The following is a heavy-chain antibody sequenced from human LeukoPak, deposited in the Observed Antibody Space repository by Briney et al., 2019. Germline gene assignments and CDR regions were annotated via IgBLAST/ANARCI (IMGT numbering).Heavy chain of an antibody. Sequence: GGSLRLSCAASGFTFSDYYMSWIRQAPGKGLEWISYISSSSSTMYYADSVKGRFTISRDNANNSLYPQMNSLRAEDTAVYYCARDRSLGPDYRGQGTLVTVSS. CDR2: ISSSSSTM. V-gene: IGHV3-11*01. J-gene: IGHJ4*02. CDR3: ARDRSLGPDY. CDR1: GFTFSDYY.